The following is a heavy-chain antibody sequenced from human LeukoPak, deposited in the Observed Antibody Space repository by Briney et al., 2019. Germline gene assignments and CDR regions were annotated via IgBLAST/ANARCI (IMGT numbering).Heavy chain of an antibody. V-gene: IGHV1-2*02. J-gene: IGHJ5*02. D-gene: IGHD2-2*01. Sequence: EASVKVSCKASGYTFTGYYMHWMRQAPGQGLEWMGWINPNSGGTNYAQKFQGRVTMTRDTSISTAYMELSRLRSDDTAVYYCARGPNSSTSPAYNWFDPWGQGTLVTVSS. CDR1: GYTFTGYY. CDR2: INPNSGGT. CDR3: ARGPNSSTSPAYNWFDP.